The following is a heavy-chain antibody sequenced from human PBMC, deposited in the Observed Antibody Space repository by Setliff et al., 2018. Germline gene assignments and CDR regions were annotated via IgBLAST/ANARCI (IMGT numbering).Heavy chain of an antibody. Sequence: GASVKVSCKASGYTFTGYYMHWVRQAPGQGLEWMGWINPNSGGTNYAQKFQGGVTMTRDTSISTAYMELSRLRSDDTAVYYCATVKGATGGLYYFDYWGQGTLVTVSS. J-gene: IGHJ4*02. CDR3: ATVKGATGGLYYFDY. V-gene: IGHV1-2*02. CDR2: INPNSGGT. D-gene: IGHD1-26*01. CDR1: GYTFTGYY.